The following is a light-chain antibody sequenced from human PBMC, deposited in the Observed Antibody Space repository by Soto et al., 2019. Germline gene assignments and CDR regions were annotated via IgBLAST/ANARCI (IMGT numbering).Light chain of an antibody. Sequence: QSALTQPASVSGSPGQSITISCTGTSSDVGGYNYVSWYQQHPGKAPKLMIYEVSNRPSGVSNRFSGSKSGNTASLTISGLRAEEEADYYCSSYTSILDVFGPGTKPTAL. V-gene: IGLV2-14*01. CDR2: EVS. CDR1: SSDVGGYNY. J-gene: IGLJ1*01. CDR3: SSYTSILDV.